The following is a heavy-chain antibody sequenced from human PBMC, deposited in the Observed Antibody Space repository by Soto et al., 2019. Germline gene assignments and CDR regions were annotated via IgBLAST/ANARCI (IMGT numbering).Heavy chain of an antibody. CDR1: GFTFSSYW. CDR2: IKQDGSEK. J-gene: IGHJ5*02. V-gene: IGHV3-7*01. D-gene: IGHD3-16*01. CDR3: ARGGRDAYDWFDP. Sequence: EAQLVESGGGLVQPGGSLRVSCAVSGFTFSSYWMSWVRQAPGKGLEWVAKIKQDGSEKDYVDSVKGRFTISRDNAKNSLYLHMNTLRAEDTAVYFCARGGRDAYDWFDPWGQGTRVTVPS.